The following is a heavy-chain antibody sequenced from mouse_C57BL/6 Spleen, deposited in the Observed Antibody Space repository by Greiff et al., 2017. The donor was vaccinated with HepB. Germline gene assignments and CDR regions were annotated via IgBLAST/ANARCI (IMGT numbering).Heavy chain of an antibody. CDR3: AIYYSKGNYYAMDY. CDR1: GYTFTSYW. D-gene: IGHD2-5*01. J-gene: IGHJ4*01. Sequence: QVQLKQPGAELVKPGASVKMSCKASGYTFTSYWITWVKQRPGQGLEWIGDIYPGSGSTNYNEKFKSKATLTVDTSSSTAYMQLSSLTSEDSAVYYCAIYYSKGNYYAMDYWGQGTSVTVSS. CDR2: IYPGSGST. V-gene: IGHV1-55*01.